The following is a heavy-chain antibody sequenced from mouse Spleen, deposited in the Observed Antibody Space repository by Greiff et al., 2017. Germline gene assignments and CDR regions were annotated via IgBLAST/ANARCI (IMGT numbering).Heavy chain of an antibody. CDR2: INPYNGDT. CDR1: GYSFTGYF. Sequence: VQLQQSGPELVKPGASVKISCKASGYSFTGYFMNWVMQSHGKSLEWIGRINPYNGDTFYNQKFKGKATLTVDKSSSTAHMELRSLASEDSAVYYCAKGPYGNYYAMDYWGQGTSVTVSS. CDR3: AKGPYGNYYAMDY. D-gene: IGHD2-1*01. V-gene: IGHV1-20*02. J-gene: IGHJ4*01.